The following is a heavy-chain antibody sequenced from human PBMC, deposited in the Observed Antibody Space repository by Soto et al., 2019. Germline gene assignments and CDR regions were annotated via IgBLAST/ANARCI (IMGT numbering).Heavy chain of an antibody. CDR3: ARGRAYYYGSGSIGDYYYDGMDV. CDR2: INHSGST. D-gene: IGHD3-10*01. J-gene: IGHJ6*02. Sequence: KTSETLSLTCAVYGGSFSGYYWSWIRQPPGKGLEWIGDINHSGSTNYNPSLKSRVTISVDPSKNQFSLKLSSVTAADPAVYYCARGRAYYYGSGSIGDYYYDGMDVWGQGTTVTVSS. V-gene: IGHV4-34*01. CDR1: GGSFSGYY.